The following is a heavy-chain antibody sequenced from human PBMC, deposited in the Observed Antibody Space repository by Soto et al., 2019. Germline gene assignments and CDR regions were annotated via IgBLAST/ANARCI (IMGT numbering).Heavy chain of an antibody. Sequence: PGGSQRLSCAASGFTFRSYARSWVRQAPGKGLEWVSGISGSGDSTYYADSVKGRFTISRDNSKNTLYLQMNSLRAEDTAVYYCAKGVPGIAVAGTGYFQHWGQGTLVTVSS. V-gene: IGHV3-23*01. J-gene: IGHJ1*01. D-gene: IGHD6-19*01. CDR2: ISGSGDST. CDR3: AKGVPGIAVAGTGYFQH. CDR1: GFTFRSYA.